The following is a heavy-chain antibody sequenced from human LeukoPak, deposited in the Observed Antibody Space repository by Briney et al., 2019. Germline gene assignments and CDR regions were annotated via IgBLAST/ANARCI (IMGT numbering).Heavy chain of an antibody. D-gene: IGHD1-26*01. CDR3: AGGGGNYEIDY. V-gene: IGHV4-59*01. Sequence: SETLSLTCTVSGGSISSYYWSWIRQPPGKGLEWIGSIYYSGSTNYNPSLKSRVTISLDTSKNQFSLRLDSATAADTAVFYCAGGGGNYEIDYWGQGTLVTVSS. CDR2: IYYSGST. J-gene: IGHJ4*02. CDR1: GGSISSYY.